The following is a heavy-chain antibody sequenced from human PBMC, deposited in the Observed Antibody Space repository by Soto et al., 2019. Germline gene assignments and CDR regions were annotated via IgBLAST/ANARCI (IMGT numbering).Heavy chain of an antibody. CDR1: GGSIISGDYY. V-gene: IGHV4-30-4*01. Sequence: KPSETLSLTCTVSGGSIISGDYYWIWIRQPPGKGLEWIGYIYYSGSTYYNPSLKSRVTISVDTSKNQFSLKLSSVTAADTAVYYCARDRGSNWNLRAFDIWGQGTMVTVSS. J-gene: IGHJ3*02. CDR3: ARDRGSNWNLRAFDI. CDR2: IYYSGST. D-gene: IGHD1-7*01.